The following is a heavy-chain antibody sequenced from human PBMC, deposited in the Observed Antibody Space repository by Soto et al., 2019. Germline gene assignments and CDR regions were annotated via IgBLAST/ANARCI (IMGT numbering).Heavy chain of an antibody. V-gene: IGHV1-18*04. CDR1: GYTFTSYG. Sequence: GASVKVSCKASGYTFTSYGISWVRQAPGQGLEWMGWISAYNGNTNYAQKLQGRVTMTTDTSTSTAYMELRTLRSDDTAVYYCARVGTKRIAARPDYWGQGTLVTVSS. CDR3: ARVGTKRIAARPDY. D-gene: IGHD6-6*01. CDR2: ISAYNGNT. J-gene: IGHJ4*02.